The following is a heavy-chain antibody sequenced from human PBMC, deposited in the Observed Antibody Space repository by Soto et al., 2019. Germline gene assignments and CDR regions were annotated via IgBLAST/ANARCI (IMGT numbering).Heavy chain of an antibody. J-gene: IGHJ4*02. Sequence: QVQLQESGAGLVKPSQTLSLTCTVSGGSTSSGGFYWSWIRQHPGKDLEWIGYIYYSGTTHYNPSLYVRVSITVDTSSKQYALQFSSVAPVDTAVYYCAAAYSGHDRYCWYYCDYWGQGTLVTVSS. D-gene: IGHD2-8*02. V-gene: IGHV4-31*03. CDR1: GGSTSSGGFY. CDR2: IYYSGTT. CDR3: AAAYSGHDRYCWYYCDY.